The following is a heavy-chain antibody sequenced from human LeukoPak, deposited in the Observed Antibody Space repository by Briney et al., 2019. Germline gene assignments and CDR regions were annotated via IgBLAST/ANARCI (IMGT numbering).Heavy chain of an antibody. Sequence: PGGSLRLSCAASGFTFSDYYMSWVRQAPGKGLEWVSGIRANGETTYYADSVRGRFTISRDNSRSMVWLQMNSLTVEDTAMYYCGRDLNWGAFDIRGLGTLVTVSS. D-gene: IGHD7-27*01. CDR2: IRANGETT. V-gene: IGHV3-23*01. J-gene: IGHJ3*02. CDR3: GRDLNWGAFDI. CDR1: GFTFSDYY.